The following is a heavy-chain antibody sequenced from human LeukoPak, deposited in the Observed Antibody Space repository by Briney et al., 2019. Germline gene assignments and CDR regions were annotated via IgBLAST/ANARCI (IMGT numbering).Heavy chain of an antibody. CDR2: IVVGSGNT. Sequence: AASVKVSCKASGFTFTSSSVQWVRQARGQRLEWIGWIVVGSGNTNYAQKFQERVTITRDMSTSTAYMELSSLRSEDTAVYYCAAEDYDFWSGYYSYYYGMDVWGQGTTVTVSS. V-gene: IGHV1-58*01. CDR3: AAEDYDFWSGYYSYYYGMDV. J-gene: IGHJ6*02. D-gene: IGHD3-3*01. CDR1: GFTFTSSS.